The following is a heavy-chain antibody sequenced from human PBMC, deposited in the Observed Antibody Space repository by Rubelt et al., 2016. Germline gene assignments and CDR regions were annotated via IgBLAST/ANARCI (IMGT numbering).Heavy chain of an antibody. J-gene: IGHJ4*02. CDR1: GYTFTNYD. CDR2: VSPNSENT. D-gene: IGHD6-19*01. CDR3: ARGEGVVGTY. Sequence: QVQLVQSGAEVKKPGASVKVSCKPSGYTFTNYDINWVRQATGQGLEWMGWVSPNSENTGSAQKFQGRVTMTRDTSTSTVYMELRSLRSEDTAIYYCARGEGVVGTYWGQGTLVTVSS. V-gene: IGHV1-8*02.